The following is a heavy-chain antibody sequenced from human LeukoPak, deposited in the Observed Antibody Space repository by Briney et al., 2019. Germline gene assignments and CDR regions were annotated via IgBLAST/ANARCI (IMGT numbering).Heavy chain of an antibody. Sequence: ASVKVSCKASGYTFTGYYMHWVRQAPGQGLEWMGWINPNSGGTNYAQKFQGRVTMTRDTSISTAYMELSRLRSDDTAVYYCARHYYDSSGQGGYFDYWGQRTLVTVSS. D-gene: IGHD3-22*01. CDR1: GYTFTGYY. CDR2: INPNSGGT. V-gene: IGHV1-2*02. J-gene: IGHJ4*02. CDR3: ARHYYDSSGQGGYFDY.